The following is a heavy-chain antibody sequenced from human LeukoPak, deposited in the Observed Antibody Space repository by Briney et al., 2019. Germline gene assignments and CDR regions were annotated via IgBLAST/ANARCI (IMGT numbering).Heavy chain of an antibody. CDR1: VGSISSSSYY. V-gene: IGHV4-39*01. J-gene: IGHJ5*02. Sequence: SDTLSLTCTVSVGSISSSSYYWGWIRQPPGKGLEWIGSIYYSGSTYYNPSLKSRVTISVDTSKNQFSLKLSTVTAADTAVYYCARHPYSSSSEWFDPWGQGTLVTVSS. CDR3: ARHPYSSSSEWFDP. D-gene: IGHD6-6*01. CDR2: IYYSGST.